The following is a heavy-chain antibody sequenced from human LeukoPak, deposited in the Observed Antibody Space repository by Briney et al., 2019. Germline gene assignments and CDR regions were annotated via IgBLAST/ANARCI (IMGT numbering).Heavy chain of an antibody. CDR3: ARYCSSVRCYGGHSFDY. J-gene: IGHJ4*02. CDR2: IYPGGSDT. CDR1: GSIFTSHW. D-gene: IGHD2-2*01. Sequence: GASLEISCKGSGSIFTSHWIGWVRQLPGKGRERMGIIYPGGSDTRYSPSLEGQVTISADNSISIVYLQWSSLKASDTAIYYCARYCSSVRCYGGHSFDYWGQGTLVTVSS. V-gene: IGHV5-51*01.